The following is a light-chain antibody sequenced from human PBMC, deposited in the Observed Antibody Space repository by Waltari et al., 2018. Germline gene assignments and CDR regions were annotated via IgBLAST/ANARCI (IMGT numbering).Light chain of an antibody. J-gene: IGLJ2*01. CDR3: HSRDASGVGGA. V-gene: IGLV3-19*01. Sequence: TQDPAVSVAMGQTVRITCQGDSLRSYYARWYQQRPGQAPILVMYDKNSRPSGVPERFSGSSSDNTAYLTITGAQAEDEAYYYCHSRDASGVGGAFGGGTKVTVL. CDR1: SLRSYY. CDR2: DKN.